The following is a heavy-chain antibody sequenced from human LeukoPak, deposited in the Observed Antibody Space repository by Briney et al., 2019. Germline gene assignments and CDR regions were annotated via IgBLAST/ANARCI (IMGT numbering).Heavy chain of an antibody. J-gene: IGHJ4*02. Sequence: SETLSLTCAVYGGSFSGYYWSWIRQPPGKGLEWIGEINHSGSTNYNPSLKSRVTISVDTPKNQFSLKLSSVTAADTAVYYCARGSKFVGFDYWGQGTLVTASS. D-gene: IGHD2-15*01. CDR1: GGSFSGYY. CDR2: INHSGST. CDR3: ARGSKFVGFDY. V-gene: IGHV4-34*01.